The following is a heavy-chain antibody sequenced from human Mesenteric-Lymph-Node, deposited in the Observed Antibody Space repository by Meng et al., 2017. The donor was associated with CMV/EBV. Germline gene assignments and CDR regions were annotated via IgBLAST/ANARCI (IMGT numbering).Heavy chain of an antibody. D-gene: IGHD3-3*01. J-gene: IGHJ6*02. CDR3: AREGSGVGYYYYYGMDV. CDR2: MNPNSGNT. Sequence: ASVKVSCKASGYTFTSYDINWVRQATGQGLEWMGWMNPNSGNTGYAQKFQGRVTITRNTSISTAYMELSSLRSEDTAMYYCAREGSGVGYYYYYGMDVWGQGTTVTVSS. V-gene: IGHV1-8*03. CDR1: GYTFTSYD.